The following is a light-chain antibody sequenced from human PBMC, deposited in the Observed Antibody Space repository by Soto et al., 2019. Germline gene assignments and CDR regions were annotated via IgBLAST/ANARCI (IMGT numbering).Light chain of an antibody. CDR3: QQHNNWPPT. V-gene: IGKV3-11*01. CDR1: QSVSYY. CDR2: DAS. Sequence: EIVLTQSPATLSLSPGERATLSCRASQSVSYYLAWYQQKPGQAPRLLIYDASNRATDIPARFSGSGSGTDFTLTISSLEPEDFAVYYCQQHNNWPPTFGPGTKVDIK. J-gene: IGKJ3*01.